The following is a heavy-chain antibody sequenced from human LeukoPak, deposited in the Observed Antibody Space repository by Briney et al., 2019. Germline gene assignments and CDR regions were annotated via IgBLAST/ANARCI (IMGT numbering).Heavy chain of an antibody. D-gene: IGHD3-22*01. J-gene: IGHJ5*02. CDR3: ARGSDYYDRNFDP. CDR2: IYYSGST. V-gene: IGHV4-39*01. CDR1: GGSISSSSYY. Sequence: PSETLSLTCTVSGGSISSSSYYWGWIRQPPGKGLEWIGSIYYSGSTYYNPSLKSRVTISVDTSKNQFSLKLSSVTAADTAVYYCARGSDYYDRNFDPWGQGTLVTVSS.